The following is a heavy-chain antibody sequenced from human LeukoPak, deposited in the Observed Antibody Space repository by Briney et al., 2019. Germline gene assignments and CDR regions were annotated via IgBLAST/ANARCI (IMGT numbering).Heavy chain of an antibody. CDR3: ARLCRYCSGGSCYSGWVDY. D-gene: IGHD2-15*01. CDR1: GYSFTSYW. Sequence: GESLKISCKGSGYSFTSYWIGWVRQMPGKGLKWMGIIYPGDSDARYSPSFQGQVTISADKSISTAYLQWSSLKASDTAMYYCARLCRYCSGGSCYSGWVDYWGQGTLVTVSS. J-gene: IGHJ4*02. V-gene: IGHV5-51*01. CDR2: IYPGDSDA.